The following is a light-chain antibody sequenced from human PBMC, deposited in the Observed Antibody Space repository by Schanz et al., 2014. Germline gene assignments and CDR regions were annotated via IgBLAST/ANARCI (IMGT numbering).Light chain of an antibody. CDR2: GAS. Sequence: EIVLTQSPETLSLSPGERATLSCRASQSVHSTSLAWYQQKPGQAPRLLIYGASIRATGIPARFSGSGSGTEFTLTISSLQSEDLAVYYCQQRSNWLEITFRQGTRLEIK. CDR1: QSVHSTS. V-gene: IGKV3D-20*02. J-gene: IGKJ5*01. CDR3: QQRSNWLEIT.